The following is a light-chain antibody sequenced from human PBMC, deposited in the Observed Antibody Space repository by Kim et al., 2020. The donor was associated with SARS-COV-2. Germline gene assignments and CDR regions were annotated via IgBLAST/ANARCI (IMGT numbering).Light chain of an antibody. Sequence: EIVLTQSPATLSLSPGERATLPCRASQSISSYLGWYQQKPGQAPRLLIYDASNRATGIPARFSGSGSGTDFTLTISSLEPEDFAVYYCQQRSKWPRTFGGGTKVDIK. J-gene: IGKJ4*01. CDR1: QSISSY. CDR3: QQRSKWPRT. CDR2: DAS. V-gene: IGKV3-11*01.